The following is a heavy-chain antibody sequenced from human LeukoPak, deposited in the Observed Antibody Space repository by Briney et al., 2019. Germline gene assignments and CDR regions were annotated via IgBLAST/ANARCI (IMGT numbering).Heavy chain of an antibody. J-gene: IGHJ4*02. CDR2: IKQDGSEK. CDR3: ARDGTTMVRGSLDY. Sequence: GGSLRLSCAASGFTFSSYWMSWVRQAPGKGLEWVANIKQDGSEKYYVDSVKGRFTISRDNAKNSLYLQMNSLRAEDTAVYYCARDGTTMVRGSLDYWGQGTLVTVSS. V-gene: IGHV3-7*01. D-gene: IGHD3-10*01. CDR1: GFTFSSYW.